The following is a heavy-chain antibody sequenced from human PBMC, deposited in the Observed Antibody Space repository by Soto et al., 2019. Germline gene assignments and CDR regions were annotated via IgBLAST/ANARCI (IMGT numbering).Heavy chain of an antibody. V-gene: IGHV3-48*02. CDR1: GFTFSSYG. CDR2: ISSSSSTI. J-gene: IGHJ4*02. Sequence: GGSLRLSCAASGFTFSSYGMNWVRQAPGKGLEWVSYISSSSSTIYYADSVKGRFTISRDNAKNSLYLQMNSLRDEDTAVYYWARGIDSSGYYFNFDYWGQGTLVTVSS. D-gene: IGHD3-22*01. CDR3: ARGIDSSGYYFNFDY.